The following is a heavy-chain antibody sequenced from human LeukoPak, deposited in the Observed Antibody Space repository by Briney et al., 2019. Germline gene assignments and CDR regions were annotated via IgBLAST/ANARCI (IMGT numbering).Heavy chain of an antibody. V-gene: IGHV1-24*01. J-gene: IGHJ4*02. CDR2: FDPEDGET. D-gene: IGHD6-19*01. CDR3: AGGRGEQWLVPVY. Sequence: ASVKVSCKVSGYTLTELSMHWVRQAPGKGLEWMGGFDPEDGETIYAQKFQGRVTMTEDTSTDTAYMELRSLRSDDTAVYYCAGGRGEQWLVPVYWGQGTLVTVSS. CDR1: GYTLTELS.